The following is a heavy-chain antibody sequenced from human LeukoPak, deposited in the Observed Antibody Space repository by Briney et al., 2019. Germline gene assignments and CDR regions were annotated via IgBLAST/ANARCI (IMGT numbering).Heavy chain of an antibody. CDR1: GYTFTGYY. CDR2: INPNSGGT. J-gene: IGHJ4*02. D-gene: IGHD1-26*01. V-gene: IGHV1-2*04. Sequence: ASVKVSCKASGYTFTGYYMHWVRQAPGQGLEWMGWINPNSGGTNYAQKFQGWVTMTRDTSISTAYMELSRLRSDDTAVYYCARVAIRGGSYYDYWGQGTLVTVSS. CDR3: ARVAIRGGSYYDY.